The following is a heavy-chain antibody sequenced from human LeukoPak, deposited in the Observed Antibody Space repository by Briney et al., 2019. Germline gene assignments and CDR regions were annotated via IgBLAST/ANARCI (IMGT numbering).Heavy chain of an antibody. D-gene: IGHD4-17*01. CDR3: AAGGDDDYGDYAIRN. V-gene: IGHV3-48*03. Sequence: GGSLRLSCAASGLTFRSYEMNRVRQAPGKGLEWVSYISGSGNSKYYADSVKGRFTISRDNAKNSLYLQMSSLRAEDTAVYYCAAGGDDDYGDYAIRNWGQGTLVTVSS. J-gene: IGHJ4*02. CDR2: ISGSGNSK. CDR1: GLTFRSYE.